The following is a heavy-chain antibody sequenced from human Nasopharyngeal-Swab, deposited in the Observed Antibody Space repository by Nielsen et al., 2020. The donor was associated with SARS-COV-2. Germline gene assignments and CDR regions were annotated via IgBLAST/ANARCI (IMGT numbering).Heavy chain of an antibody. CDR3: AREWRERGLGSSGSRPQANAFDI. CDR1: GFTFSSYW. J-gene: IGHJ3*02. Sequence: ETLSLTCAASGFTFSSYWMSWVRQAPGKGLEWVANIKQDGSEKYYVDSVKGRFTISRDNAKNSLYLQMNSLRAEDTAVYYCAREWRERGLGSSGSRPQANAFDIWGQGTMVTVSS. CDR2: IKQDGSEK. D-gene: IGHD1-26*01. V-gene: IGHV3-7*01.